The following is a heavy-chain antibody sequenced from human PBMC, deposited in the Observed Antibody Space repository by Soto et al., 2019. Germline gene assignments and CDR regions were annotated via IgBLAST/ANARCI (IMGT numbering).Heavy chain of an antibody. Sequence: QVYLVQSGAEVRRPGASVKVSCTAFGYILTGYSLHWVPQAPGQGLEWMWWIDPNSGATNSAERFHCRVSVTRDPSISAAYLELSSVRSDDTAVYYCARGYGSSPNMELRFGMDVWGQRTTISVSS. D-gene: IGHD5-18*01. J-gene: IGHJ6*02. CDR2: IDPNSGAT. V-gene: IGHV1-2*02. CDR1: GYILTGYS. CDR3: ARGYGSSPNMELRFGMDV.